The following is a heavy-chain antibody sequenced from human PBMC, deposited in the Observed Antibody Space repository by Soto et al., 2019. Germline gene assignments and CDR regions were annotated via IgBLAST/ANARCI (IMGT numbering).Heavy chain of an antibody. J-gene: IGHJ6*03. CDR1: GFTFSSYA. V-gene: IGHV3-23*01. Sequence: GGSLRLSCAASGFTFSSYAMSWVRQAPGKGLEWVSAISGSGGKTYYADSVKGRFTISRDSSQNMMSLQMSGLRAEDTAIYYCVKGMNYYYYYMDVWGNGTTVTVSS. CDR3: VKGMNYYYYYMDV. CDR2: ISGSGGKT.